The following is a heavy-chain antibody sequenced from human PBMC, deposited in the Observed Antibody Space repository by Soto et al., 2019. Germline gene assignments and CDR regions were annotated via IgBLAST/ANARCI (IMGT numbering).Heavy chain of an antibody. Sequence: ASVKVSCKASGYTFTSYGISWVLQAPGQGLEWMGWISAYNGNTNYAQKLQGRVTMTTDTSTSTAYMELRSLRSDDTAVYYCARPDCSSTSCYTGKWFDPWGQGTLVTVSS. V-gene: IGHV1-18*01. CDR2: ISAYNGNT. CDR1: GYTFTSYG. J-gene: IGHJ5*02. D-gene: IGHD2-2*02. CDR3: ARPDCSSTSCYTGKWFDP.